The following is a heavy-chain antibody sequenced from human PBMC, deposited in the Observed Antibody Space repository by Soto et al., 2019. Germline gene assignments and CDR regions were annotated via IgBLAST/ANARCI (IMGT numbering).Heavy chain of an antibody. Sequence: PSETLSLTCAVYGGSFSGYYWCWLRQPPGKGLEWIGEINHSGSTNYNPSLKSRVTISGDTSKNQFSLKLNAVTAADTAVYYWARERKRGTIFYVQHCYSMDVPTQGTSVTVSS. D-gene: IGHD3-3*01. J-gene: IGHJ6*02. CDR3: ARERKRGTIFYVQHCYSMDV. CDR1: GGSFSGYY. V-gene: IGHV4-34*01. CDR2: INHSGST.